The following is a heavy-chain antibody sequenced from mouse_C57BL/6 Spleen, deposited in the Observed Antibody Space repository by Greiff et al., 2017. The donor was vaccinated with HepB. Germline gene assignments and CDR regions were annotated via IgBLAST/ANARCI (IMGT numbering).Heavy chain of an antibody. Sequence: EVQRVESGGGLVKPGGSLKLSCAASGFTFSSYAMSWVRQTPEKRLEWVATISDGGSYTYYPDNVKGRFTISRDNAKNNLYLQMSHLKSEDTAMYYCARDDRFYYAMDYWGQGTSVTVSS. CDR1: GFTFSSYA. CDR2: ISDGGSYT. J-gene: IGHJ4*01. V-gene: IGHV5-4*01. CDR3: ARDDRFYYAMDY.